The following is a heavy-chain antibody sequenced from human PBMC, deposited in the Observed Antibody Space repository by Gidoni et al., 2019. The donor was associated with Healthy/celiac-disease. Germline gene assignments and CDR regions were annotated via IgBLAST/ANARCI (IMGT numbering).Heavy chain of an antibody. CDR1: GGSISSSSYY. CDR3: ARHWTRGDYFDY. D-gene: IGHD3-3*01. J-gene: IGHJ4*02. Sequence: QLQLQESGPGLVTPSETLSLTCTVSGGSISSSSYYWGWIRQPPGKGLEWIGSIYYSGSTYYNPSLKSRVTISVDTSKNQFSLKLSSVTAADTAVYYCARHWTRGDYFDYWGQGTLVTVSS. CDR2: IYYSGST. V-gene: IGHV4-39*01.